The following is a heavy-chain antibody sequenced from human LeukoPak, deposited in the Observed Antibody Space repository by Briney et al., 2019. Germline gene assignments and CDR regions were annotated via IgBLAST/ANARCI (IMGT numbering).Heavy chain of an antibody. CDR3: ARGRWHDY. J-gene: IGHJ4*02. Sequence: SETLSLTCTVSDDSITMYYWTWIRQPPGKGLEWIGYVDHTGSTNYNPSLKSRVTMSVDTSKNQFSLKLSSVTAADTAVYYCARGRWHDYWGQGTLVTVSS. V-gene: IGHV4-59*12. CDR2: VDHTGST. CDR1: DDSITMYY. D-gene: IGHD4-23*01.